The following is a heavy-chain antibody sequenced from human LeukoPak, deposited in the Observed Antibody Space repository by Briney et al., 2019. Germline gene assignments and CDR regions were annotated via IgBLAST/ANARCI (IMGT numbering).Heavy chain of an antibody. CDR2: IYTSGST. CDR1: GGSISSGSYY. Sequence: SETLSLTCTVSGGSISSGSYYWSWIRQPAGKGLEWIGRIYTSGSTNYNPSLKSRVTISVDTSKNQFSLKLSSVTAADTAVYYCARVAIVVVPDWFDPWGQGTLVTVSS. J-gene: IGHJ5*02. CDR3: ARVAIVVVPDWFDP. V-gene: IGHV4-61*02. D-gene: IGHD2-2*01.